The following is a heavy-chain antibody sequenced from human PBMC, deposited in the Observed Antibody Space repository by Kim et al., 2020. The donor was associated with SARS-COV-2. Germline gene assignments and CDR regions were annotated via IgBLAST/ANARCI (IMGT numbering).Heavy chain of an antibody. D-gene: IGHD1-26*01. Sequence: SETLSLTCTVSGGSISSSSYSWGWIRQPPGKGLVWIGSIYYSGSTYYNPSLKSRATISVDTSKNQLSLKLSSVTAADTAGYYCATDGHSGDQGRFDYWGQGTLVNVSS. CDR3: ATDGHSGDQGRFDY. V-gene: IGHV4-39*07. CDR2: IYYSGST. J-gene: IGHJ4*02. CDR1: GGSISSSSYS.